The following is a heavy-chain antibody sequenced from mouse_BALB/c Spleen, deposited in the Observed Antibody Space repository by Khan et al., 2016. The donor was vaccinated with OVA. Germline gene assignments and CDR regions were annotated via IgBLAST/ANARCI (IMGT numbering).Heavy chain of an antibody. CDR2: IKNKSNNYAT. CDR3: VRQGYGYSWFVY. D-gene: IGHD2-2*01. J-gene: IGHJ3*01. Sequence: EVQLVETGGGLVQPKGSLKLSCAASGFTFNTYAMNWVRQAPGKGLEWVARIKNKSNNYATYYADSVKDRFTISRDDSQSMLYPQMNNVKTEDTAIYYCVRQGYGYSWFVYWGQGPLVTVSA. CDR1: GFTFNTYA. V-gene: IGHV10-1*02.